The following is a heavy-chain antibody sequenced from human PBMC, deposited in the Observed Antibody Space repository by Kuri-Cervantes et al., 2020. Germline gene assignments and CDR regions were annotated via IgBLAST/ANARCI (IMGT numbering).Heavy chain of an antibody. D-gene: IGHD3-22*01. CDR3: ARWHYYDPPRCFDP. Sequence: GGSLRLSCAASGFTFGSYSMNWVRQAPGKGLEWVSSISSSSSYIYYADSVKGRFTISRDNAKNSLYLQMNSLRAEDTAVYYCARWHYYDPPRCFDPWGQGTLVTVSS. V-gene: IGHV3-21*01. CDR2: ISSSSSYI. CDR1: GFTFGSYS. J-gene: IGHJ5*02.